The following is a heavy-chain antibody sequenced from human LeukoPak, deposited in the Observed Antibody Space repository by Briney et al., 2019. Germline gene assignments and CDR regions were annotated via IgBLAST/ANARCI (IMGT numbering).Heavy chain of an antibody. CDR1: GFTFSSYW. CDR2: INRDGSGI. J-gene: IGHJ4*02. Sequence: GGSLRLSCAASGFTFSSYWMHWVRQAPGKGLVWVSRINRDGSGITYADSVKGRFTISRDNAKSILYLQMNSLRAEDTAVYYCANTGYNYEFDYWGQGTLVTVSS. CDR3: ANTGYNYEFDY. V-gene: IGHV3-74*01. D-gene: IGHD5-18*01.